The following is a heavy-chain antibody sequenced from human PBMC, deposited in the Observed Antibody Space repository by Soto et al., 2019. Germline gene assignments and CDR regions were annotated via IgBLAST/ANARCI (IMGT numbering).Heavy chain of an antibody. CDR1: GGTFSSYA. J-gene: IGHJ6*02. CDR3: ARGRAAAGRRRRYYYYGMDV. D-gene: IGHD6-13*01. V-gene: IGHV1-69*01. CDR2: IIPIFGTA. Sequence: QVQLVQSGAEVKKPGSSVKVSCKASGGTFSSYAISWVRQAPGQGLEWMGGIIPIFGTANYAQKFQGRVTITADESTSTAYMELSSLRSEDTAVYYCARGRAAAGRRRRYYYYGMDVWGQGTTVTVSS.